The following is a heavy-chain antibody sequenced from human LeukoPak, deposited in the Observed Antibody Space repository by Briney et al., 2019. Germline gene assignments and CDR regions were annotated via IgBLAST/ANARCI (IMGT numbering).Heavy chain of an antibody. J-gene: IGHJ3*02. V-gene: IGHV3-74*01. D-gene: IGHD3-10*01. CDR2: INSDGSST. CDR1: GFTFSSYW. Sequence: GGSLRLSCAASGFTFSSYWTHWVRQAPGKGLVWVSRINSDGSSTSYADSVKSRFTISRDNAKNTLYLQMNSLRAEDTAVYYCARAGRALLWFGELMGDAFDIWGQGTMVTVSS. CDR3: ARAGRALLWFGELMGDAFDI.